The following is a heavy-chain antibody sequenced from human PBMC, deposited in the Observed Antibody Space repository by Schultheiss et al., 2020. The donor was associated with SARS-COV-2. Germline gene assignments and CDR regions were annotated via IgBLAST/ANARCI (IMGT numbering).Heavy chain of an antibody. Sequence: GESLKIPCAASGFTFSSYAMSWVRQAPGKGLEWVSAISGSGGSTYYTDSVKGRFTISRDNSKNTVYLEMNSLRAEDTAVYYCAKAAEMIVVPTFDFWGQGTLVTVSS. V-gene: IGHV3-23*01. CDR2: ISGSGGST. D-gene: IGHD3-22*01. J-gene: IGHJ4*02. CDR1: GFTFSSYA. CDR3: AKAAEMIVVPTFDF.